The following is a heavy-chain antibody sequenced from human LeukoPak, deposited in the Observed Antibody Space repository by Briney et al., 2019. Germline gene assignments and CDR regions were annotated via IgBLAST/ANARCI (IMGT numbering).Heavy chain of an antibody. CDR2: IYHSGST. D-gene: IGHD6-19*01. J-gene: IGHJ4*02. V-gene: IGHV4-4*02. CDR3: ARVVAVAKYYFDY. CDR1: GGSISSSNW. Sequence: SETLSLTCAVSGGSISSSNWWSWVRQPPGKGLEWIGEIYHSGSTNYNPSLKSRVTISVDKSKNQFSLKLSSVTAADTAVYYCARVVAVAKYYFDYWGQGTLVTVSS.